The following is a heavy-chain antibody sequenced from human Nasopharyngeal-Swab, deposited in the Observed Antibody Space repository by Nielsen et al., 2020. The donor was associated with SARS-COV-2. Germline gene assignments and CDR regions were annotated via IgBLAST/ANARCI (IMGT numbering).Heavy chain of an antibody. D-gene: IGHD4/OR15-4a*01. CDR3: TRPGLSGSEGS. J-gene: IGHJ5*02. CDR1: GFTFSSYV. CDR2: IRASAGST. Sequence: GGSLRLSCAASGFTFSSYVMRWVRQAPGKGLEWLSPIRASAGSTYYADSVKGRFTISRDDSKNTLYLQMNSLKTEDTAVYYCTRPGLSGSEGSWGQGTLVTVSS. V-gene: IGHV3-23*01.